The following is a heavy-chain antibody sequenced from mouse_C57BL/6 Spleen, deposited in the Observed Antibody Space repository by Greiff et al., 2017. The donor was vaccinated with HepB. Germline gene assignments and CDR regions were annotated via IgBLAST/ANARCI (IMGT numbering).Heavy chain of an antibody. V-gene: IGHV1-54*01. J-gene: IGHJ2*01. D-gene: IGHD2-4*01. Sequence: QVQLQQSGAELVRPGTSVKVSCKASGYAFTNYLIEWVKQRPGQGLEWIGVINPGSGGTNYNEKFKGKATLTADKSSSTAYMQLSSLTSEDSAVYCCARQGLPFDYWGQGTTLTVSS. CDR3: ARQGLPFDY. CDR2: INPGSGGT. CDR1: GYAFTNYL.